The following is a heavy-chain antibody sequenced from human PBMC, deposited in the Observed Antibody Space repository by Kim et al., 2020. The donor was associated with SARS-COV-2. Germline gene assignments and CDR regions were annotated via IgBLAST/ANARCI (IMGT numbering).Heavy chain of an antibody. CDR3: ARGSGWALDY. J-gene: IGHJ4*02. D-gene: IGHD6-19*01. Sequence: NTKFSQKCQGRVTITRDTSASTAYMELTRLRSEDTAIYYCARGSGWALDYWGQGTLVTVAS. V-gene: IGHV1-3*01. CDR2: NT.